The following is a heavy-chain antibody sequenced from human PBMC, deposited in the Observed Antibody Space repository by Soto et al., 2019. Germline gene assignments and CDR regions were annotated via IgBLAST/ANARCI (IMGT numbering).Heavy chain of an antibody. CDR3: ARDITPSDS. J-gene: IGHJ4*02. Sequence: QVQLVQSGAEVKKPGASVKVSCKASGYTFTSYGINWVRQAPGQGLEWMGWISAYNGNTNYAQKLQGRVTMTTDTATRPGCLALRSPRSDDTAVYICARDITPSDSWGQGPLVTVS. V-gene: IGHV1-18*01. D-gene: IGHD3-10*01. CDR1: GYTFTSYG. CDR2: ISAYNGNT.